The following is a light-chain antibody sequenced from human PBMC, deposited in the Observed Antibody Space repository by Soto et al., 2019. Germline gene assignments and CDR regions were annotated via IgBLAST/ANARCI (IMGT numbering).Light chain of an antibody. CDR1: QSVSIH. V-gene: IGKV3-20*01. J-gene: IGKJ1*01. Sequence: EVVMTQSPGTLSVSLGERATLSCRASQSVSIHLAWYQQKPGQAPRLLIYGASSRATGIPDRFSGSGSGTDFTLTISRLEPEDFAVYYCQQYGSSPQTFGQGTKVDI. CDR2: GAS. CDR3: QQYGSSPQT.